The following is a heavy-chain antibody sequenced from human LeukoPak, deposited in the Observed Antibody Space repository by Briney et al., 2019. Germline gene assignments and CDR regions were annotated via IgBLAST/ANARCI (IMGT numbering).Heavy chain of an antibody. D-gene: IGHD1-26*01. CDR1: GYTFTSYG. CDR3: ARDSGSGSNDY. Sequence: GASVKVSCKASGYTFTSYGISWVRQAPGQRLEWKGWISAGNGNTKYSQNFQGRVTFISNTSATTAFMELSSLRSEDAAVYYCARDSGSGSNDYWGQGTLVTVSS. J-gene: IGHJ4*02. CDR2: ISAGNGNT. V-gene: IGHV1-3*01.